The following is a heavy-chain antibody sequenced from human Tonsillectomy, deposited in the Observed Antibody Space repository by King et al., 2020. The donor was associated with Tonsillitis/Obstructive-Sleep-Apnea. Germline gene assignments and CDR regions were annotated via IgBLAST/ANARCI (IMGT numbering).Heavy chain of an antibody. CDR3: ARAPYYYGSGSYRDMDV. CDR2: IYYSGST. Sequence: QLQESGPGLVKPSETLSLTCTVSGGSVSSGSYYWSWIRQPPGKGLEWIGYIYYSGSTNYNPSLKSRVTISVDTSKNQFSLKLSSVTAADTAVYYCARAPYYYGSGSYRDMDVWGKGTTVTVSS. CDR1: GGSVSSGSYY. J-gene: IGHJ6*03. V-gene: IGHV4-61*01. D-gene: IGHD3-10*01.